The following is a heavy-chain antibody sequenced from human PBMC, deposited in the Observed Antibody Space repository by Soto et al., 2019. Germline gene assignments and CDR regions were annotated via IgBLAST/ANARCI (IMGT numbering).Heavy chain of an antibody. J-gene: IGHJ4*02. Sequence: ASVKVSCQASGYTFSDYYIHWVRQAPGQGLEWMGWINPNSGGTNFAQKFQGRVTMTTDTSISTAYMELTSLTSDDTAIYYCARRSSGWSDYWGQGTLVTVS. CDR2: INPNSGGT. D-gene: IGHD6-19*01. CDR1: GYTFSDYY. CDR3: ARRSSGWSDY. V-gene: IGHV1-2*02.